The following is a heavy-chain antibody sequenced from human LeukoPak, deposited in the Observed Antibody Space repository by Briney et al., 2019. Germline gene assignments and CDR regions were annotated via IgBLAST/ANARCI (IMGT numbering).Heavy chain of an antibody. CDR2: IRSSSSYI. Sequence: GGSLRLSCAASGFTFSSYSMNWVRQAPGKGLEWVSSIRSSSSYIYYADAVKGRFTISRDNAKNSLYLQMNSLRAEDTALYYCAKSLRIAVAGMIHYWGQGTLVTVSS. V-gene: IGHV3-21*04. CDR3: AKSLRIAVAGMIHY. CDR1: GFTFSSYS. J-gene: IGHJ4*02. D-gene: IGHD6-19*01.